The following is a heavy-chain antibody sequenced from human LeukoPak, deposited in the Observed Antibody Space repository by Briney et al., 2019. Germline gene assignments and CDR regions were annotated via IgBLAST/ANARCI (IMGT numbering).Heavy chain of an antibody. CDR3: AKHTGDDYYYALDV. CDR2: FSGSGGST. CDR1: GLTFSSYA. V-gene: IGHV3-23*01. Sequence: QPGGSLRLSCTAAGLTFSSYAMSWVRQAPGKGLERVSPFSGSGGSTYYADSVKARFTISRDNSKNTLYLQMNNLRAEDTAVYYCAKHTGDDYYYALDVWGQGTTVTVSS. D-gene: IGHD5-12*01. J-gene: IGHJ6*02.